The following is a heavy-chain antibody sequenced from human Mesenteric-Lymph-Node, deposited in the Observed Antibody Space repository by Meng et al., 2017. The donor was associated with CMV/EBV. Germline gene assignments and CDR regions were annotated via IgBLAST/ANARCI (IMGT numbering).Heavy chain of an antibody. CDR2: ISRTNYI. J-gene: IGHJ6*02. CDR1: GFSFSAYD. V-gene: IGHV3-69-1*01. D-gene: IGHD3-3*01. Sequence: GGSLRLSCTASGFSFSAYDMTWVRQAPGKGLEWVSSISRTNYIYYVDSLRGRFTVSRDNAKNSLYLQMNSLRAEDTAVYYCARGVGTYDFSSAYSYFYDMGVWGQGTTVTVSS. CDR3: ARGVGTYDFSSAYSYFYDMGV.